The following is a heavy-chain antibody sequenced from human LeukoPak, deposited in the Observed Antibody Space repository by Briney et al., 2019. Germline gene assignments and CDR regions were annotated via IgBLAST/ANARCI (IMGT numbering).Heavy chain of an antibody. D-gene: IGHD2-15*01. V-gene: IGHV3-15*01. CDR3: TTDSSRILWIN. J-gene: IGHJ4*02. CDR2: IKSKTDGGTT. Sequence: PGGSLRLSCAASGFTFSNAWMSWVRQAPGKGLEWVGRIKSKTDGGTTDYAAPVKGSFTISRDDSKNTLYLQMNSLKTEDTAVYYCTTDSSRILWINWGQGTLVTVSS. CDR1: GFTFSNAW.